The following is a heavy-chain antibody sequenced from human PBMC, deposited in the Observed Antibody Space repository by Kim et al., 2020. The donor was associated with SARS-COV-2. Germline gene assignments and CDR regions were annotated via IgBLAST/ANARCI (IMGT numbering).Heavy chain of an antibody. CDR1: GFTFSSYG. CDR2: ISYDGSNK. V-gene: IGHV3-30*18. CDR3: AKALRSRIAAAGTFDY. Sequence: GGSLRLSCAASGFTFSSYGLHWVRQAPGKGLEWVAVISYDGSNKYYADSVKGRFTISRDNSKNTLYLQMNSLRAEDTAVYYCAKALRSRIAAAGTFDYWG. J-gene: IGHJ4*01. D-gene: IGHD6-13*01.